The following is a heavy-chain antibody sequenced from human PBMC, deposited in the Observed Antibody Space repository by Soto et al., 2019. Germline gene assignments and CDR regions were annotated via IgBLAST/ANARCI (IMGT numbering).Heavy chain of an antibody. CDR2: ISYSGST. J-gene: IGHJ4*02. CDR3: ARVTFLIVGSVFSTPFDV. Sequence: SETLSLTCTVAGASVSSGVFSWSWIRQPPGKGLEWIGSISYSGSTTYYPSLRSRVTISVDTSKNQFSLRLNSVTAADKAIYFCARVTFLIVGSVFSTPFDVWGQGPMVTVSS. V-gene: IGHV4-61*08. CDR1: GASVSSGVFS. D-gene: IGHD1-26*01.